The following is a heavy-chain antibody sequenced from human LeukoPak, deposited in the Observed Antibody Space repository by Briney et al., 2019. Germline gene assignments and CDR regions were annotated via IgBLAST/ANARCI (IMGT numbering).Heavy chain of an antibody. J-gene: IGHJ4*02. CDR2: IYYSGST. CDR3: ARDCSGGSCFD. V-gene: IGHV4-39*02. D-gene: IGHD2-15*01. CDR1: GGSISSSGYY. Sequence: PSETLSLTCTVSGGSISSSGYYWGWIRQPPGKGLEWIGSIYYSGSTYYNPSLNSRVTISVDTSKNQFSLKLSSMTAADTAVYYCARDCSGGSCFDWGQGTLVTVSS.